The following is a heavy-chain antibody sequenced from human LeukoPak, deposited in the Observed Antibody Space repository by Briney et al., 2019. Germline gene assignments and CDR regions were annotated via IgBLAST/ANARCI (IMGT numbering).Heavy chain of an antibody. CDR3: ARAGDIVLMVYAISEFDY. CDR1: GGSIGNTSHY. J-gene: IGHJ4*02. D-gene: IGHD2-8*01. V-gene: IGHV4-39*07. Sequence: SETLSLTCTVSGGSIGNTSHYWGWIRQPPGKGLEWIGSIYYSGSTYYNPSLKSRVTISVDKSKNQFSLKLTSVTATDTAVYYCARAGDIVLMVYAISEFDYWGQGTLVTVSS. CDR2: IYYSGST.